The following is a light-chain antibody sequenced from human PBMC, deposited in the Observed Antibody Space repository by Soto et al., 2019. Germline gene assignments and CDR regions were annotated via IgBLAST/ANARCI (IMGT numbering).Light chain of an antibody. V-gene: IGKV1-33*01. Sequence: DSPITQFPSSLSASVRDRDDITCQASQDISNHLNWYQQKPGKAPKLLIYDASNLETGVPSRFSGSGSGTDFTVTISSLQPEDFATYSCQQYYNLPITFGQGTRLEIK. CDR2: DAS. J-gene: IGKJ5*01. CDR3: QQYYNLPIT. CDR1: QDISNH.